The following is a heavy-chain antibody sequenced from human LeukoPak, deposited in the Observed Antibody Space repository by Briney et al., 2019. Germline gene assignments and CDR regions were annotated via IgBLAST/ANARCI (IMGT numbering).Heavy chain of an antibody. D-gene: IGHD6-19*01. CDR2: INWNGGST. V-gene: IGHV3-20*04. CDR1: GFTFDDYG. CDR3: ARDIAAVAGTTSNFQH. Sequence: QPGGSLRLSCAASGFTFDDYGMSWVRQAPGKGLEWVSGINWNGGSTGYADSVKGRFTISRDNAKNSLYLQMNSLRAEDTALYYCARDIAAVAGTTSNFQHRGQGTLVTVSS. J-gene: IGHJ1*01.